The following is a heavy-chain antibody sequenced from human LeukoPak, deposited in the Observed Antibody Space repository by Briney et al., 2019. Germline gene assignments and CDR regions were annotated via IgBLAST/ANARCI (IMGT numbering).Heavy chain of an antibody. D-gene: IGHD3-22*01. J-gene: IGHJ4*02. Sequence: SETLSLTCTVSGYSISSGYYWGWIRQPPGKGLEWIGSIYYSGSTYYNPSLKSRVTISVDTSKNQFSLKLSSVTAADTAVYYCARLPYYYDSSGYSFFDYWGQGTLVTVSS. CDR3: ARLPYYYDSSGYSFFDY. V-gene: IGHV4-38-2*02. CDR2: IYYSGST. CDR1: GYSISSGYY.